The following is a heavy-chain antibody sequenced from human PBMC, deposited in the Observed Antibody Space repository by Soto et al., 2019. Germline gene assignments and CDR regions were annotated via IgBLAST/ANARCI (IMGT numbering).Heavy chain of an antibody. Sequence: QVQLQQSGPGLVKPSQTLSLTCAISGDSVSSNSAAWNWIRQSPSRGLEWLGRTYYRSKWYNDYAVSVKSRITIKPYTSKKQFSLQLNSVTPEDTDLYYCARESARPQLAYYFEYWGQGTLVTVSS. J-gene: IGHJ4*02. CDR1: GDSVSSNSAA. D-gene: IGHD6-13*01. CDR2: TYYRSKWYN. CDR3: ARESARPQLAYYFEY. V-gene: IGHV6-1*01.